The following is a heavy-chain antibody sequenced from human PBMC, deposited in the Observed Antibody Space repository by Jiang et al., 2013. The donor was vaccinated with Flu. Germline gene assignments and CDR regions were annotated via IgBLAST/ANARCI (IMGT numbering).Heavy chain of an antibody. CDR1: GYTFTSYG. J-gene: IGHJ6*02. V-gene: IGHV1-18*01. D-gene: IGHD3-10*01. CDR2: ISAYNGNT. CDR3: ARIPYYGSGTHYYYYGMDV. Sequence: GAEVKKPGASVKVSCKASGYTFTSYGISWVRQAPGQGLEWMGWISAYNGNTNYAQKLQGRVTMTTDTSTSTAYMELRSLRSDDTAVYYCARIPYYGSGTHYYYYGMDVWGQGTTVTVSS.